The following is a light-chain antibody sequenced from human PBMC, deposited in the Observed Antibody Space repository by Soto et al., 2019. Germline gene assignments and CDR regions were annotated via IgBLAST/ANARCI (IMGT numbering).Light chain of an antibody. CDR1: QSISSW. CDR2: DAS. Sequence: DIQMTQSPSTLSASVGDRVTITCRASQSISSWLAWYQQKPGKAPNLLIYDASSLESGVPSRFSGSGSGTEFTLTISSLQPDDFATYYCQQYNTIRRTFGGGTKVEIK. V-gene: IGKV1-5*01. J-gene: IGKJ4*01. CDR3: QQYNTIRRT.